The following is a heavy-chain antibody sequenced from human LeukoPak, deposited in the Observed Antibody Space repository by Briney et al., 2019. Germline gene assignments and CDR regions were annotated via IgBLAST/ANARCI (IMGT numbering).Heavy chain of an antibody. D-gene: IGHD3-22*01. CDR3: ARNLRTTDSSGYPYYFDY. CDR2: ISSSSSTI. CDR1: GFTFSSYS. Sequence: AGGSLRLSCAASGFTFSSYSMNWVRQAPGKGLEWVSYISSSSSTIYYADSVKGRFTISRDNAKNSLSLQMNRLRAEDTAVYYCARNLRTTDSSGYPYYFDYWGQGTLVTVSS. J-gene: IGHJ4*02. V-gene: IGHV3-48*04.